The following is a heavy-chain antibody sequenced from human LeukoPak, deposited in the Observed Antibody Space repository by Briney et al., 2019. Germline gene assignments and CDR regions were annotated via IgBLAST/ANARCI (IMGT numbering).Heavy chain of an antibody. CDR1: GFTVSSNY. CDR2: IYSGGST. D-gene: IGHD3-10*01. CDR3: AIDPRWFGFWGFDY. Sequence: QPGGSLRLSCAASGFTVSSNYMSWVRQAPGKGLEWVSLIYSGGSTYYADSVKGRFTISSDNSQNTLYLQMNSLRAEDTAVYYCAIDPRWFGFWGFDYWGQGTLVTVSS. V-gene: IGHV3-66*01. J-gene: IGHJ4*02.